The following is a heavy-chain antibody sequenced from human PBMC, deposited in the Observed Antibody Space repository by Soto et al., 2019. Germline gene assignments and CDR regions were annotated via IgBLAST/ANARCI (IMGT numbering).Heavy chain of an antibody. CDR1: GFTFSNYP. J-gene: IGHJ4*02. Sequence: GGSLRLSCAASGFTFSNYPMSWVRQAPGKGLEWVSGMSGSGASTYYADSVKGRFTISRDNSKNTLYLQMNSLRGEDTAIYYCAKVGSGWYYFDYWGQGTLVTVSS. CDR3: AKVGSGWYYFDY. V-gene: IGHV3-23*01. D-gene: IGHD6-19*01. CDR2: MSGSGAST.